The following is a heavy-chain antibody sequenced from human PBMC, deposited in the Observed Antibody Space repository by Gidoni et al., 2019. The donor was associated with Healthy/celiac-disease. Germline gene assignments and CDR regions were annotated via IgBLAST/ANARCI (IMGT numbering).Heavy chain of an antibody. Sequence: EVQLVESGGGLVQPGGSLRLSCAASGFPFSSYSMNWVRRAPGKGLEVVSYISSSSITIYYADSLKGRFTISRDNAKNSLYLQMNSLRAEDTAVYYCAREKSSSWYGGGIGFDIWGQGTMVTVSS. D-gene: IGHD6-13*01. J-gene: IGHJ3*02. CDR2: ISSSSITI. CDR3: AREKSSSWYGGGIGFDI. V-gene: IGHV3-48*01. CDR1: GFPFSSYS.